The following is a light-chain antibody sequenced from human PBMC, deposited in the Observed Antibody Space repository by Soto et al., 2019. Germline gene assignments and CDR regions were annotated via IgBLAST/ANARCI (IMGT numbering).Light chain of an antibody. CDR2: DAS. J-gene: IGKJ5*01. Sequence: EIVLTQSPATLSLSPGERANLSCRASQFIDRYLAWYRQIPGQAPRLLIYDASNRATGIPDRFSGGGSGTDFTLTISSLEPEDFVVYYCQQRSNLPPTFGQGTRLEIK. CDR3: QQRSNLPPT. V-gene: IGKV3-11*01. CDR1: QFIDRY.